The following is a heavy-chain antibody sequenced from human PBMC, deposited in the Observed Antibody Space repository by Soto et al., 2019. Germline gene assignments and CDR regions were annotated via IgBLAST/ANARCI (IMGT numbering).Heavy chain of an antibody. D-gene: IGHD2-2*01. J-gene: IGHJ4*02. CDR2: MYYNGNT. Sequence: QVQLQESGLGLVQPSQTLSLSCTVSGGSISGGGYYWNWIRQLPGKGLEWIGYMYYNGNTYYNPSLQSRVTISLGTSQEQFSLRLTSVTAADTAVYFCARDGAYCSSIGCQNPFDHWGQGTLVTVSS. CDR3: ARDGAYCSSIGCQNPFDH. V-gene: IGHV4-31*03. CDR1: GGSISGGGYY.